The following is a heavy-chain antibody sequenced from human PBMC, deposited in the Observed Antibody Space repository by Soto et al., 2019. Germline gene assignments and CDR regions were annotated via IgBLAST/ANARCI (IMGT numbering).Heavy chain of an antibody. Sequence: PSETLSLTCAVYGGSFSCYYWSWIRQPPGKGLEWIGEINHSGSTNYNPSLKSRVTISVDTSKNQFSLKLSSVTAADTAVYYCARATYYYGSGSTPWGQGTLVTVSS. D-gene: IGHD3-10*01. V-gene: IGHV4-34*01. CDR3: ARATYYYGSGSTP. CDR1: GGSFSCYY. CDR2: INHSGST. J-gene: IGHJ4*02.